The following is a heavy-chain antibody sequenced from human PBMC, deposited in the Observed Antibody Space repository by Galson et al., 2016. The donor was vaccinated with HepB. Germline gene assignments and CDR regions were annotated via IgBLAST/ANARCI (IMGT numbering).Heavy chain of an antibody. J-gene: IGHJ4*02. V-gene: IGHV3-48*02. Sequence: SLRLSCAASGFTFSSYSMNWVRRAPGKGLEWVSYISSASSTIYYADSVKGRFTISRDNAKNSLYLQMNSLRDEDTAVYYCAREKTATIDYWGQRTLVTVSS. CDR2: ISSASSTI. CDR1: GFTFSSYS. D-gene: IGHD5-18*01. CDR3: AREKTATIDY.